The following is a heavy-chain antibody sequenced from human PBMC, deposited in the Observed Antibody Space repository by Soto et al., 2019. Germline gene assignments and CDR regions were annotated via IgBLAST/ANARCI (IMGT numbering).Heavy chain of an antibody. V-gene: IGHV4-61*01. D-gene: IGHD2-21*02. CDR2: IYYSGST. Sequence: PSETLSLTCTVSGGSVSSCSYYWSWIRQPPGKGLEWIGYIYYSGSTNYNPSLKSRVTISVDTSKNQFSLKLSSVTAADTAVYYCARDRCSGGDCYGSNDAFDIWRQGTMVTVSS. J-gene: IGHJ3*02. CDR1: GGSVSSCSYY. CDR3: ARDRCSGGDCYGSNDAFDI.